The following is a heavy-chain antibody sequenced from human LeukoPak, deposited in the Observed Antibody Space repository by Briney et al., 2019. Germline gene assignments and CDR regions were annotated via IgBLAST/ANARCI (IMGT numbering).Heavy chain of an antibody. D-gene: IGHD3-22*01. V-gene: IGHV3-33*08. CDR1: GFTFSSYG. CDR2: IRYDGSNK. Sequence: GGSLRLSCAASGFTFSSYGMHWVRQAPGKGLEWVAFIRYDGSNKYYTDSVKGRFTISRDNAKNSLSLQIISLRAEDTAIYYCARHGGDYEDYFDYWGQGTLVTVSS. J-gene: IGHJ4*02. CDR3: ARHGGDYEDYFDY.